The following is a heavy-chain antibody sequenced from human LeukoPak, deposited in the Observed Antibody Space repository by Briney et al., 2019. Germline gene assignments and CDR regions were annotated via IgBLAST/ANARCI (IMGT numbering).Heavy chain of an antibody. Sequence: SETLSLTCTVSGGSISSYCWSWIRQPPGKGLEWIGYIYYSGSTNYNPSLKSRVTISVDTSKNQFSLKLSSVTAADTAVYYCARRSRYYDFWSGYYRPGGMDVWGQGTTVTVSS. CDR3: ARRSRYYDFWSGYYRPGGMDV. V-gene: IGHV4-59*08. J-gene: IGHJ6*02. D-gene: IGHD3-3*01. CDR1: GGSISSYC. CDR2: IYYSGST.